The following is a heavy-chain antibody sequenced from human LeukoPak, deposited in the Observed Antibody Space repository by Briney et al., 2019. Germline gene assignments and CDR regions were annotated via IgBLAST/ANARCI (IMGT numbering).Heavy chain of an antibody. Sequence: GGSLRLSCAASGFTFDDYAMHWVRQAPGKGLEWVSGISWNSGSIGYADSVKGRFTISRDNAKSSLYLQMNSLRAEDTALYYCAKAPCTNGVCYYDYWGQGTLVTVSS. CDR3: AKAPCTNGVCYYDY. V-gene: IGHV3-9*01. J-gene: IGHJ4*02. CDR2: ISWNSGSI. D-gene: IGHD2-8*01. CDR1: GFTFDDYA.